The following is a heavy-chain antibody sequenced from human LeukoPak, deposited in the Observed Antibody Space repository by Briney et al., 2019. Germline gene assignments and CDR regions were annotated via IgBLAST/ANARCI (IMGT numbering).Heavy chain of an antibody. V-gene: IGHV1-2*02. D-gene: IGHD3-10*01. J-gene: IGHJ4*02. CDR3: ARDGVVRGVIIY. Sequence: ASVKVSCKTSGYTFTGYYMHWVRQAPGQGLEWVGWIDPNSGGTNYAQKFQGRVTMTRDTSISTAHMELSRLTSDDTAVYYCARDGVVRGVIIYWGQGTLVTVSS. CDR2: IDPNSGGT. CDR1: GYTFTGYY.